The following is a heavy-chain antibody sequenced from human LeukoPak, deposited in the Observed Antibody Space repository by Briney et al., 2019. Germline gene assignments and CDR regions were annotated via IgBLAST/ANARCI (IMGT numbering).Heavy chain of an antibody. Sequence: SETLSLTCTVSGGSISSGDYYWSWLRQPPGKGLEWIGYMYYSGSTYYNPSLKSRVTISVDTSKNQFSLKLRSVTAADTAVYYCVRRIVGAIRPFDYWGQRTLVTVSS. D-gene: IGHD1-26*01. CDR1: GGSISSGDYY. CDR2: MYYSGST. V-gene: IGHV4-30-4*01. CDR3: VRRIVGAIRPFDY. J-gene: IGHJ4*02.